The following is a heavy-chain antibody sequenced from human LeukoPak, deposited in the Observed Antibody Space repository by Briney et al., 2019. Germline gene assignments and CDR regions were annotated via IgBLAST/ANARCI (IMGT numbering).Heavy chain of an antibody. V-gene: IGHV4-34*01. CDR3: ARRTVHLSGTGVDFDY. Sequence: SETLSLTCAVYGGSFSGYYWSWIRQPPGKGLEWIGEINHSGSTNYNPSLKSRVTISVDTSKNQFSLKLSSVTAADTAVYYCARRTVHLSGTGVDFDYWGQGTLVTVSS. CDR2: INHSGST. CDR1: GGSFSGYY. J-gene: IGHJ4*02. D-gene: IGHD1-20*01.